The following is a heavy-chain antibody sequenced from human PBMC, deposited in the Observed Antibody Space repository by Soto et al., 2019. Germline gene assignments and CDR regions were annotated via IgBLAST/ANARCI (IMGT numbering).Heavy chain of an antibody. J-gene: IGHJ4*02. V-gene: IGHV4-30-4*01. D-gene: IGHD3-22*01. Sequence: QVQLQESGPGLVKPSQTLSLTCTVSGGSISSGDYYWSWIRQPPGKGLEWIGYIYYSGSTYYNPSLKSRFTISVDTSKNQFSLKLSSVTAADTAVYYCARAYYYDSSGYYPPLIDYWGQGTLVTVSS. CDR1: GGSISSGDYY. CDR3: ARAYYYDSSGYYPPLIDY. CDR2: IYYSGST.